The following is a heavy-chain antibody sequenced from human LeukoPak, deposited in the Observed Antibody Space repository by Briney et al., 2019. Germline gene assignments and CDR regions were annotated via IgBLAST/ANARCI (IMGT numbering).Heavy chain of an antibody. J-gene: IGHJ4*02. D-gene: IGHD5-24*01. CDR2: INHNGNVN. CDR3: ARQTGTTITRPFDY. CDR1: GFTFSSYW. Sequence: GGSLRLSCAASGFTFSSYWMNWARQAPGKGLEWVASINHNGNVNYYVDSVKGRFTISRDNSKNTLYLQMNSLRAEDTAVYYCARQTGTTITRPFDYWGQGTLVTVSS. V-gene: IGHV3-7*03.